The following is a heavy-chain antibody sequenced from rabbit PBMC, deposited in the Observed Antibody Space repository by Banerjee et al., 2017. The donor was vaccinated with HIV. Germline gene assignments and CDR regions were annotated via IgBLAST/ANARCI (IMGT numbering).Heavy chain of an antibody. CDR1: GFSFSGSYY. Sequence: QEQLEESGGDLVKPEGSLTLTCTASGFSFSGSYYMCWVRQAPGKGLEWIACIYVGSSGSTYYANWAKGRFTISKTSSTTVTLQMTSLTAADTATYFCARDLAGVIGWNFNLWGPGTLVTVS. CDR2: IYVGSSGST. CDR3: ARDLAGVIGWNFNL. J-gene: IGHJ4*01. V-gene: IGHV1S45*01. D-gene: IGHD4-1*01.